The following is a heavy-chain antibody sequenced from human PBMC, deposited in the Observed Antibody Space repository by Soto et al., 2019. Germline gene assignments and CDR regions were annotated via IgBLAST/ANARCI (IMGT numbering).Heavy chain of an antibody. CDR3: ARDRNGATCGGY. CDR1: GYTFINHG. V-gene: IGHV1-18*01. D-gene: IGHD2-8*01. CDR2: IYPYNGNT. J-gene: IGHJ4*02. Sequence: ASVKVSCKSSGYTFINHGIFWVRQAPGQGLEWMAWIYPYNGNTNYAQKFLGRVTLTTDTSTSTAYMDLRSLTSDDTAIYYCARDRNGATCGGYWGQGTLVTVSS.